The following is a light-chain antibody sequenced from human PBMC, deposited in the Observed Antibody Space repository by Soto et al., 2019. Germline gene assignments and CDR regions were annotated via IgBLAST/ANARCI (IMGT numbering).Light chain of an antibody. J-gene: IGKJ1*01. CDR2: WAS. CDR1: QSVLYSSNNKNY. CDR3: QQYYSTPWT. V-gene: IGKV4-1*01. Sequence: IVLTQSPDSLAVSLGERATINCKSSQSVLYSSNNKNYLAWYQQKPGQPPKLLIYWASTRESGVPDRCSGSGSGTDFTLTISSLQAEDVVVYYCQQYYSTPWTFGQGTKVEIK.